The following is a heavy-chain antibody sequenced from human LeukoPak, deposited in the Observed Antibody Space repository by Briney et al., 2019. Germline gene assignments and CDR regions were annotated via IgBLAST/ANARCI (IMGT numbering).Heavy chain of an antibody. CDR2: VYRIGST. CDR3: ARENWVFDY. D-gene: IGHD7-27*01. Sequence: SETLSLTCVVSGYSISSGYHWGWIRQPPGKGLEWIGSVYRIGSTYYNPSLKSRVTISVDASKNQISLKVRSVTAADTAMYYCARENWVFDYWGQGILVTVSS. V-gene: IGHV4-38-2*02. J-gene: IGHJ4*02. CDR1: GYSISSGYH.